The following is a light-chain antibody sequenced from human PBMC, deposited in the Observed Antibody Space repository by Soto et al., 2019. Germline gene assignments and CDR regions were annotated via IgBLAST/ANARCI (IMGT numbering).Light chain of an antibody. CDR3: QQYNSFIWT. CDR1: QSISSW. CDR2: KAS. V-gene: IGKV1-5*03. Sequence: DIQMTQSPSTLSASVVDRVTIICRASQSISSWLAWYQQKAGKAPKLLISKASNLDSGVPSRFSGSGSGTEFNLTISSLQPEDFATYYCQQYNSFIWTFGQGTKVDI. J-gene: IGKJ1*01.